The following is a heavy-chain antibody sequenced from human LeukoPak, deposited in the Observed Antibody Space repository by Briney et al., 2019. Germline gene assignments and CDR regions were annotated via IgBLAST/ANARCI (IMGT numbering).Heavy chain of an antibody. J-gene: IGHJ4*02. CDR1: GGTFSSYA. CDR2: IIPILGIA. D-gene: IGHD6-19*01. Sequence: GSSVKVSCKASGGTFSSYAISWVRQARGQGLEWMGRIIPILGIANYAQKFQGRVIITRDTSASRAYMELSSLRSEDTAVYYCAREGSGWFLDYWGQGTLVTVSS. CDR3: AREGSGWFLDY. V-gene: IGHV1-69*04.